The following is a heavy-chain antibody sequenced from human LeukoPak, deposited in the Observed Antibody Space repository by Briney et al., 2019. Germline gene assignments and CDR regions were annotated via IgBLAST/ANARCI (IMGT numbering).Heavy chain of an antibody. Sequence: GGSLRLSCAASGFTFSRDWMHWVRQAPGRGLVWVSRINADESSTAYADSVKGRFIISRDNAKNTLYLQMNSLRVEDTAVYCCTRGSYYFNYWGQGTLVTVSS. CDR2: INADESST. J-gene: IGHJ4*02. CDR1: GFTFSRDW. V-gene: IGHV3-74*01. CDR3: TRGSYYFNY.